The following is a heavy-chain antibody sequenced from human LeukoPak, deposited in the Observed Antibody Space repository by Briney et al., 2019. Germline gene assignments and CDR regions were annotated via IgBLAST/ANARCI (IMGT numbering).Heavy chain of an antibody. J-gene: IGHJ4*02. V-gene: IGHV3-7*01. CDR2: IKQDGSEK. CDR3: AREGYSYLVYYFDY. CDR1: GFTFSTYW. Sequence: GGSLRLSCAASGFTFSTYWMSWVRQAPGKGLEWVANIKQDGSEKYYVDSVKGRFTISRDNAKNSLYLQMNSLRAEDTAVYYCAREGYSYLVYYFDYWGQGILVTVSS. D-gene: IGHD5-18*01.